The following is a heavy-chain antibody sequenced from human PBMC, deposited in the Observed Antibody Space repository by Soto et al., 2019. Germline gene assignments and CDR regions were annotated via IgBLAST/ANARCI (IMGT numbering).Heavy chain of an antibody. CDR3: AREPTTIQLWTYYYYGMDV. D-gene: IGHD5-18*01. V-gene: IGHV4-4*02. CDR2: IYHSGST. CDR1: GGSISSSNW. Sequence: LETLSLTCAVSGGSISSSNWWSWVRQPPGKGLEWIGEIYHSGSTNYNPSLKSRVTISVDKSKNQFSLKLSSVTAADTAVYYCAREPTTIQLWTYYYYGMDVWGQGTTVT. J-gene: IGHJ6*02.